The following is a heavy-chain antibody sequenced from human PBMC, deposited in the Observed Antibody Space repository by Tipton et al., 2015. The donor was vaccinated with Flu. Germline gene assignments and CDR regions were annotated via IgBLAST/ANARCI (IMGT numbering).Heavy chain of an antibody. CDR3: ARLTYYYGSGTSDY. D-gene: IGHD3-10*01. CDR2: IYRSGTT. V-gene: IGHV4-38-2*01. CDR1: GDSIGSRYY. Sequence: TLSLTCSVSGDSIGSRYYWGWIRQPPGKGLEWIGSIYRSGTTYYNPSLKSRVTISVDTSKTQFSLNLSSVTAADTAVYYCARLTYYYGSGTSDYWGQGTLVTVSS. J-gene: IGHJ4*02.